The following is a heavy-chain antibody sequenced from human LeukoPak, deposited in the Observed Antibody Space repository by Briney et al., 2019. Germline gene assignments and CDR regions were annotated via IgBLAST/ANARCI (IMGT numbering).Heavy chain of an antibody. Sequence: SETLSLTCTVSGGSISSSSYYWGWIRQPPGKGLEWIGSIYCSGSTYYNPSLKSRVTISVDTSKNQFSLKLSSVTAADTAVYYCARGRIGTSRIDYWGQGTLVTVSS. CDR3: ARGRIGTSRIDY. V-gene: IGHV4-39*07. CDR2: IYCSGST. D-gene: IGHD6-13*01. J-gene: IGHJ4*02. CDR1: GGSISSSSYY.